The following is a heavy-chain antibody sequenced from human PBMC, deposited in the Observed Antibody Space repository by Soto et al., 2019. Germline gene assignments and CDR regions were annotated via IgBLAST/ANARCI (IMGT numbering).Heavy chain of an antibody. D-gene: IGHD2-2*01. Sequence: VGSLTIWSAAAGCTFSGYAMSWVRQAPGKGLEWVSAISGSGGSTYYADSVKGRFTISRDNSKNTLYLQMNSLRAEDTAVYYCARLRYVSSSEYGLDVWGQGPTVTVSS. J-gene: IGHJ6*02. CDR2: ISGSGGST. V-gene: IGHV3-23*01. CDR1: GCTFSGYA. CDR3: ARLRYVSSSEYGLDV.